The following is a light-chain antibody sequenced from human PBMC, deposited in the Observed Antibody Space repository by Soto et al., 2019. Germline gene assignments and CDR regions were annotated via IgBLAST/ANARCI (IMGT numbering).Light chain of an antibody. CDR2: DAS. J-gene: IGKJ1*01. CDR3: QQFGSSSWT. V-gene: IGKV3-11*01. CDR1: QSVSSS. Sequence: EIVLTQSPVTLSLSPGERATLSCRASQSVSSSLAWYQQKAGQPPRLLIYDASNRATGIPARFSGSGAGTDFTLTINRLEPEDFAVYYCQQFGSSSWTFGQGTKVDIK.